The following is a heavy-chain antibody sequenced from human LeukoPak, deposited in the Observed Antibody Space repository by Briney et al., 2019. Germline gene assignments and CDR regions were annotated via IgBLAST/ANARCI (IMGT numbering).Heavy chain of an antibody. Sequence: SETLSLTCAVSGDSISSSNWWSWVRQPPGKGLEWIGEIYHSGSTNYNPSLKSRVTISVDKSKNQFSLKLNSVTAADTAVYYCARVGIRTSCYLDYWGQGTLVTVSS. D-gene: IGHD2-2*01. CDR2: IYHSGST. J-gene: IGHJ4*02. CDR1: GDSISSSNW. V-gene: IGHV4-4*02. CDR3: ARVGIRTSCYLDY.